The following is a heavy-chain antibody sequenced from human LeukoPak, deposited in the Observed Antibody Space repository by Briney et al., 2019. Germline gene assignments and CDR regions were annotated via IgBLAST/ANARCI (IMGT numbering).Heavy chain of an antibody. CDR1: GFTSSSYA. CDR2: ISGSGGST. CDR3: ARPGGWYSSSRGNWFDP. Sequence: GGSLRLSCAASGFTSSSYAMSWVRQAPGKGLEWVSAISGSGGSTYYADSVKGRFTISRDNSKNTLYLQMNSLRAEDTAVYYCARPGGWYSSSRGNWFDPWGQGTLVTVSS. V-gene: IGHV3-23*01. J-gene: IGHJ5*02. D-gene: IGHD6-13*01.